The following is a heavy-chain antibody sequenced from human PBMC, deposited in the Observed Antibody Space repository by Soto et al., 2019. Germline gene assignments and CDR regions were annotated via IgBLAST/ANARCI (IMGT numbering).Heavy chain of an antibody. CDR2: IMPVFATP. CDR1: GGTFSTSA. Sequence: QVQLMQSGAEVKKPGSSVKDSCKASGGTFSTSAISWVRQAPGEGLEWVGGIMPVFATPDYAQKFQGRVTISANESTTTAYRELTSLATDDAAVYYCGGDNDRQQLGGNYYYILDVWSQGTAITVSS. J-gene: IGHJ6*02. V-gene: IGHV1-69*12. D-gene: IGHD2-8*01. CDR3: GGDNDRQQLGGNYYYILDV.